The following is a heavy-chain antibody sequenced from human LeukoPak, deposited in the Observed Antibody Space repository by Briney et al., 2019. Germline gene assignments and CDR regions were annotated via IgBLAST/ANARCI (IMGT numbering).Heavy chain of an antibody. CDR3: ARRGSSSWTRAFWFDP. Sequence: SETLSLTCTASGGSISSYYWSWIRQPPGKGLEWIGYIYYSGSTNYNPSLKSRVTISVDTSKNQFSLKLSSVTAADTAVYYCARRGSSSWTRAFWFDPWGQGTLVTVSS. V-gene: IGHV4-59*08. J-gene: IGHJ5*02. CDR2: IYYSGST. D-gene: IGHD6-13*01. CDR1: GGSISSYY.